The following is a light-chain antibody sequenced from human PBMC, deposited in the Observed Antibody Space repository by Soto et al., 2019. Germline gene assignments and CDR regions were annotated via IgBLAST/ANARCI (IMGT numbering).Light chain of an antibody. V-gene: IGKV3-11*01. CDR1: TSVSRY. J-gene: IGKJ4*01. CDR3: PQRSYWPST. CDR2: DAS. Sequence: EIVLTQSPATLSLSPGERATLSCRASTSVSRYLAWYQQTPGQAPRLLIYDASNRATGIPARFSGSGSGTDFTLTISSLEPADFAVYYGPQRSYWPSTFGVGTNVQIK.